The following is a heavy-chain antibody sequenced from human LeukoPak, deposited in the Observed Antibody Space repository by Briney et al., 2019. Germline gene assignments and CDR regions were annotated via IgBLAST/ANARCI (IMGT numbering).Heavy chain of an antibody. J-gene: IGHJ5*02. CDR1: GFTFSSYG. CDR3: AKDLLPYYDFWSGYYSNWFDP. Sequence: GRSLRLSCAASGFTFSSYGMHWVRQAPGKGLKWVAVISYDGSNKYYADSVEGRFTISRDNSKNTLYLQMNSLRAEDTAVYYCAKDLLPYYDFWSGYYSNWFDPWGQGTLVTVSS. CDR2: ISYDGSNK. V-gene: IGHV3-30*18. D-gene: IGHD3-3*01.